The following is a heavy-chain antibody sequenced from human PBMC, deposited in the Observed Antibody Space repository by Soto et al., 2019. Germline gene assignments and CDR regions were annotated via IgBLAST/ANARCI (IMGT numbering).Heavy chain of an antibody. J-gene: IGHJ4*02. CDR1: GAIFSSNA. CDR2: ILAIFGRT. D-gene: IGHD5-18*01. CDR3: ATGGRGYSYAPRFYFEY. Sequence: QVQLVQSGAEVKKPGSSVKVTCKASGAIFSSNAISWVRQAPGQGLEWMGGILAIFGRTNYAQKCHGRVTITADESTRTAYMELSSLKSEDTAVYYCATGGRGYSYAPRFYFEYWGQGTLVTVSS. V-gene: IGHV1-69*01.